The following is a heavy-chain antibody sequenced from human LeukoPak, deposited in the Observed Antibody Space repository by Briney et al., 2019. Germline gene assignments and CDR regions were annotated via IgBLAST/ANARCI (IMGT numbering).Heavy chain of an antibody. CDR2: IKSKTDGGTT. D-gene: IGHD4-17*01. CDR1: RFTLSNAW. CDR3: TRRTVTYDY. V-gene: IGHV3-15*01. J-gene: IGHJ4*02. Sequence: GGSLRLSCAASRFTLSNAWMSWVRQAPGKGVEWVGRIKSKTDGGTTDYAAPVKGRFTISRDDSKNMLYLQMNSLKTEDTAVYYCTRRTVTYDYWGQGTLVTVSS.